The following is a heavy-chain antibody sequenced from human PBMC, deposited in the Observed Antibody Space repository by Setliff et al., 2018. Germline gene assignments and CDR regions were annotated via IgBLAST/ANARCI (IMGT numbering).Heavy chain of an antibody. J-gene: IGHJ6*03. CDR1: GGSISSSDFY. CDR3: ARHDARGYYYYMDV. CDR2: IYYSGTT. D-gene: IGHD3-10*01. Sequence: SETLSLTCTVSGGSISSSDFYWGWIRQPPGKGLEWIGSIYYSGTTYYNPSLKRPVTISIDTSKNQFSLKLSSVTAADTAIYYCARHDARGYYYYMDVWGEGTTVTVSS. V-gene: IGHV4-39*01.